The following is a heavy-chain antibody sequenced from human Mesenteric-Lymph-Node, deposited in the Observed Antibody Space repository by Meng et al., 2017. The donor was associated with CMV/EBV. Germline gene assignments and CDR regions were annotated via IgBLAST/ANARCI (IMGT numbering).Heavy chain of an antibody. CDR3: ARSQGYYDFGSGFSYGMDV. CDR2: INHSGST. V-gene: IGHV4-34*01. Sequence: SETLSLTCAVYGGSFSGYYWSWIRQPPGKGLEWIGEINHSGSTNYNPSLRSRVTISVDTSKNQFSLKLNSVTAADTAVYYCARSQGYYDFGSGFSYGMDVWGQGTMVTVSS. D-gene: IGHD3-3*01. J-gene: IGHJ6*02. CDR1: GGSFSGYY.